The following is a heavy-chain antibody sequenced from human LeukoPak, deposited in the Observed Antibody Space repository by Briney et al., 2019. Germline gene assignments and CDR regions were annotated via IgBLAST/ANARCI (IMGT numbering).Heavy chain of an antibody. D-gene: IGHD6-19*01. CDR1: DFTFSNFG. Sequence: PGGSLRLSCVASDFTFSNFGMHWVRQAPDEGLEWLSFIRYDGSNNYHADSVKGRFSISRDNSKNTLHLQMNTLRPDDTAVYYCARTAVAGTLRWFDLWGQGTLVIVSS. J-gene: IGHJ5*02. CDR2: IRYDGSNN. V-gene: IGHV3-30*02. CDR3: ARTAVAGTLRWFDL.